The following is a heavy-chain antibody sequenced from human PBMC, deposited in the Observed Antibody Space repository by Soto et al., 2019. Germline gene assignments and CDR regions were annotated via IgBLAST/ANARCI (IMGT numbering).Heavy chain of an antibody. CDR1: VYCISIGCY. V-gene: IGHV4-38-2*02. D-gene: IGHD6-19*01. J-gene: IGHJ4*01. CDR3: ARVNVMAVARSTFDY. CDR2: IYHGGTT. Sequence: SETLSFSCTFSVYCISIGCYWAWIRQPPVKGPECIASIYHGGTTFYNPSLKSRITISVDTSNNQFSLKLTSVTAADTAVYYCARVNVMAVARSTFDYWGHGTLVAGSS.